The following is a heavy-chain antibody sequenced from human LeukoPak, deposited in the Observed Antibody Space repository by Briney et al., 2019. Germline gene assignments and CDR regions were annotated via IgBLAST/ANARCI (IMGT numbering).Heavy chain of an antibody. CDR2: ISGGGGST. Sequence: GGSLRLSCAASGFTFSSYAMSWVRQAPGKGLEWVSGISGGGGSTYFADSVKGRFTISRDNSKNTLYLQMNSLRAEDTAVYYCAKDAGPMVRGVIGDAFHIWGQGTMVTVSS. V-gene: IGHV3-23*01. D-gene: IGHD3-10*01. CDR1: GFTFSSYA. J-gene: IGHJ3*02. CDR3: AKDAGPMVRGVIGDAFHI.